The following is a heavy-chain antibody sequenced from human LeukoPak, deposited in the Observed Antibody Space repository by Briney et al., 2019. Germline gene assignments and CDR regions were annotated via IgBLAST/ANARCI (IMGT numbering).Heavy chain of an antibody. CDR1: GFTFSSYS. D-gene: IGHD1-26*01. V-gene: IGHV3-21*01. CDR2: ISSSSSYI. Sequence: PGGSLRLSCAASGFTFSSYSMNWVRQAPGKGLEWVSSISSSSSYIYYADSVKGRFTISRDNAKNSLYLQMNSLRAEDTAVYYCARVSSGGSNINDFDYGAQEPLVTVS. CDR3: ARVSSGGSNINDFDY. J-gene: IGHJ4*02.